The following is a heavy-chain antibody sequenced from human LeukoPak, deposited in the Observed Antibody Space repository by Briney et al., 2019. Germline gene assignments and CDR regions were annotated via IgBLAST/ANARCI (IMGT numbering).Heavy chain of an antibody. J-gene: IGHJ4*02. D-gene: IGHD6-6*01. CDR3: AKDFTVIAARPSVDY. V-gene: IGHV3-43*02. CDR2: ISGDGGST. CDR1: GFTFDDYA. Sequence: GGSLRLSCAASGFTFDDYAMHWVRQAPGKGLEWVSLISGDGGSTYYADSVKGRFTISRDNSKNSLYLQMNSQRTEDTALYYCAKDFTVIAARPSVDYWGQGTLVTVSS.